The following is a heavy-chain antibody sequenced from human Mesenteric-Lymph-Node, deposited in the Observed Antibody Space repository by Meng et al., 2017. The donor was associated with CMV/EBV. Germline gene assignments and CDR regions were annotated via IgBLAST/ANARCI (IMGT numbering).Heavy chain of an antibody. CDR1: DGSFTNYY. J-gene: IGHJ4*02. Sequence: SETLSLTCTIYDGSFTNYYWSWIRQPPGKGLEWIGEINDSGSTNYNPSLKSRVTISVDTSKNQFSLKLSSVTAADTAVYYCGAGDLEFDYWGQGTLVTVSS. V-gene: IGHV4-34*01. CDR2: INDSGST. CDR3: GAGDLEFDY. D-gene: IGHD3-10*01.